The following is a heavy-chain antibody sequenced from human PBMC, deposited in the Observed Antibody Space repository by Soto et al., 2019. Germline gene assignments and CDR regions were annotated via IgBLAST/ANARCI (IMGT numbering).Heavy chain of an antibody. CDR2: IKQDGSEK. CDR3: ARNGNGRWIAGGGSCLGY. V-gene: IGHV3-7*01. D-gene: IGHD2-15*01. Sequence: GGSLRLSCAASGFTFSSYWMSWVRQAPGKGLEWVANIKQDGSEKYYVDSVKGRFTISRDNAKNSLYLQMNSLRAEDTAVYYCARNGNGRWIAGGGSCLGYWGQGTLVTVSS. CDR1: GFTFSSYW. J-gene: IGHJ4*02.